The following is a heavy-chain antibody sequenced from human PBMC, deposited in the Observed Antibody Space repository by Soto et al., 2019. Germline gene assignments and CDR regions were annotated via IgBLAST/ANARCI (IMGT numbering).Heavy chain of an antibody. J-gene: IGHJ4*02. D-gene: IGHD4-17*01. CDR2: IYYSGST. V-gene: IGHV4-61*01. CDR1: GGSVSSGSYY. Sequence: QVQLQESGPGLVKPSETLSLTCTVSGGSVSSGSYYWSWIRQPPGKGLDWIGYIYYSGSTNYNPSLKSRVTISVDTSKNQFSLKLSSVTAADTAVYYCARARLSYGGIPDYWGQGTLVTVSS. CDR3: ARARLSYGGIPDY.